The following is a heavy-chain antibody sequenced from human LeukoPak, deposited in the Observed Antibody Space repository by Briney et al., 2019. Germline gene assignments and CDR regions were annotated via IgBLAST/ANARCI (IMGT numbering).Heavy chain of an antibody. V-gene: IGHV3-23*01. D-gene: IGHD6-13*01. CDR3: AKRWLRYSTKTGFDY. J-gene: IGHJ4*01. Sequence: GGSLRLSCAASGFTFSSYAMSWVRQAPGKGLEWVSAISGSGGSTYYADSVKGRFTISRDNSKNTLYLQMNSLRAEDTAVYYCAKRWLRYSTKTGFDYWGHGTLVTVSS. CDR1: GFTFSSYA. CDR2: ISGSGGST.